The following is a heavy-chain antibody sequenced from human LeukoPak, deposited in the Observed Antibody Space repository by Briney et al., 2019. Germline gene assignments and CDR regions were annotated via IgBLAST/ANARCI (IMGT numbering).Heavy chain of an antibody. D-gene: IGHD6-19*01. CDR1: GFSVSSNS. J-gene: IGHJ6*03. V-gene: IGHV3-53*01. CDR2: IYSRDVT. CDR3: ARVLAAIALRDYHYVDV. Sequence: GGSLRLSCAASGFSVSSNSMSWVRQAPGKGLECVSIIYSRDVTSYADSVKDRFTISRDSDKHTLFLQMDSLRSDDTAVYYCARVLAAIALRDYHYVDVWGKGTTVTVSS.